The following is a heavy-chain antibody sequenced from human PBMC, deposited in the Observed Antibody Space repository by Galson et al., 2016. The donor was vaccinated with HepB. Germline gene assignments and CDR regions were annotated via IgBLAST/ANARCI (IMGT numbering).Heavy chain of an antibody. CDR1: GFSLSTTGVG. CDR3: AHGAGYFDF. CDR2: IYWDDDK. J-gene: IGHJ4*02. Sequence: PALVKPTQSLTLTCTFSGFSLSTTGVGMGWIRQPPGKALEWLALIYWDDDKHYTPSLKSRLTVTKDTSQNQVVLTMTNMDPVDTATYYCAHGAGYFDFWGQGTLVTVSS. V-gene: IGHV2-5*02. D-gene: IGHD6-19*01.